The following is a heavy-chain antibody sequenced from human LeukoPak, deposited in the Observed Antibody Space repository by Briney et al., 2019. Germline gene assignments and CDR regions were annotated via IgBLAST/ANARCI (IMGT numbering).Heavy chain of an antibody. V-gene: IGHV1-69*04. Sequence: GASVKVSCKASGYTFTGYYMHWVRQAPGQGLEWMGRIIPILGIANYAQKFQGRVTITADESTSTAYMELSSLRSEDTAVYYCARVSDWGRGIGVYYYMDVWGKGATVTVSS. CDR1: GYTFTGYY. CDR2: IIPILGIA. CDR3: ARVSDWGRGIGVYYYMDV. J-gene: IGHJ6*03. D-gene: IGHD3-16*01.